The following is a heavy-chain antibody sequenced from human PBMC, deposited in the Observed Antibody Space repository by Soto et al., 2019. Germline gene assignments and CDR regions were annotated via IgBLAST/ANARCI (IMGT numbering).Heavy chain of an antibody. V-gene: IGHV4-59*01. CDR1: GGSISSYY. J-gene: IGHJ6*02. CDR2: IYYSGST. D-gene: IGHD4-17*01. Sequence: SETLSLTCTVSGGSISSYYWSWIRQPPGKGLEWIGYIYYSGSTNYNPSLKSRVTISVDTSKNQFSLKLSSVTAADTAVYYCAREDYGGYYYYGMDVWGQGTTVTVS. CDR3: AREDYGGYYYYGMDV.